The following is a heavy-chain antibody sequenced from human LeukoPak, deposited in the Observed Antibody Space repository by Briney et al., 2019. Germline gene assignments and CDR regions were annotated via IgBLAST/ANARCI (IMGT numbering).Heavy chain of an antibody. CDR1: GGSSSSHY. D-gene: IGHD3-10*01. CDR2: IYYSGST. J-gene: IGHJ4*02. CDR3: ARVGMVRGVGNKRYYFDY. V-gene: IGHV4-59*11. Sequence: SETLSLTCTVSGGSSSSHYWSWIRQPPGKGLEWVGSIYYSGSTYYNPSLKSRVTISVDTSKNQFSLKLSSVTAADTAVYYCARVGMVRGVGNKRYYFDYWGQGTLVTVSS.